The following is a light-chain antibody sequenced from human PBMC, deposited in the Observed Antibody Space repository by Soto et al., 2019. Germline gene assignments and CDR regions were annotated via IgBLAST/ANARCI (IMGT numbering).Light chain of an antibody. Sequence: DIVMTQSPATLSVSPGERATLSCRASQSISNNLAWYQQKPGQAPRLLLYDASTRATGVPARFSSSGSGTEFTLTNISLQSEDVAVLYCQQCTYRSPYTFGQGTKLEIK. J-gene: IGKJ2*01. V-gene: IGKV3-15*01. CDR1: QSISNN. CDR2: DAS. CDR3: QQCTYRSPYT.